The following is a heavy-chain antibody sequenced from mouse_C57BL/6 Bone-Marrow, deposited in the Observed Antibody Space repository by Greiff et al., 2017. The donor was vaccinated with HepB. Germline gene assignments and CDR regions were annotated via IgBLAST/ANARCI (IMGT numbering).Heavy chain of an antibody. CDR3: RYGSKDFDY. D-gene: IGHD1-1*01. CDR2: IYPRSGNT. V-gene: IGHV1-81*01. Sequence: VKVVESGAELARPGASVKLSCKASGYTFTSYGISWVKQRTGQGLEWIGEIYPRSGNTYYNEKFKGKATLTADKSSSTAYMELRSLTSEDSAVYFCRYGSKDFDYWGKGTTLTVSS. CDR1: GYTFTSYG. J-gene: IGHJ2*01.